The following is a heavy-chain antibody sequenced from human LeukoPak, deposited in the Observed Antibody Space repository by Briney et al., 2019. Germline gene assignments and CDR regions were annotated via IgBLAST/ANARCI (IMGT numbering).Heavy chain of an antibody. D-gene: IGHD6-6*01. CDR3: ARGGSSFAPQDV. CDR1: GFTFKKYW. CDR2: ISYDGSNK. Sequence: GGSLRLSCAASGFTFKKYWMNWVRQAPGKGLEWVAVISYDGSNKYYADSVKGRFTISRDNSKNTLYLQMNSLRAEDTAVYYCARGGSSFAPQDVWGKGTTVTVSS. V-gene: IGHV3-30-3*01. J-gene: IGHJ6*04.